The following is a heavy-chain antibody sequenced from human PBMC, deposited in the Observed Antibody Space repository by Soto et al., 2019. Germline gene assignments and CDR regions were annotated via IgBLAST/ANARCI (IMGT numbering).Heavy chain of an antibody. CDR2: IYYSGST. V-gene: IGHV4-39*01. Sequence: SETLSLTCTVSGGSISSSSYYWGWIRQPPGKGLEWIGSIYYSGSTYYNPSLKSRVTISVDTSKNQFSLKLSSVTAADTAVYYCARHKRTGSYYPNWFDPWGQGTLVTVS. J-gene: IGHJ5*02. CDR3: ARHKRTGSYYPNWFDP. D-gene: IGHD1-26*01. CDR1: GGSISSSSYY.